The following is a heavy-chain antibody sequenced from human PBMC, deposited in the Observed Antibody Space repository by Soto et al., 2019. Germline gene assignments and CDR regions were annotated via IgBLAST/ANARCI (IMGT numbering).Heavy chain of an antibody. D-gene: IGHD3-22*01. CDR2: IYHSGST. Sequence: SETLSLTCAVSGGSISSSNWWSWVRQPPGKGLEWIGEIYHSGSTNYNPSLKSRVTISVDKSKNRFSLKLSSVTAADTAVYYCARYYDSSGDNWFDPWGQGTLVTVSS. J-gene: IGHJ5*02. CDR3: ARYYDSSGDNWFDP. CDR1: GGSISSSNW. V-gene: IGHV4-4*02.